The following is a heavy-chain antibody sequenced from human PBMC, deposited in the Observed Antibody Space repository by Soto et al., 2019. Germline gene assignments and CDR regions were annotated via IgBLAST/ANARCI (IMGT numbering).Heavy chain of an antibody. J-gene: IGHJ4*02. Sequence: GESLKISCKGSGYSFTSYWIGWVRQMPGKGLEWMGIIYPGDSDTRYSPSFQGQVTISADKSISTAYLQWSSLKAADTAMYYCARSSDYYDSSGYYQYYFDYWGQGTLVTVSS. V-gene: IGHV5-51*01. D-gene: IGHD3-22*01. CDR2: IYPGDSDT. CDR1: GYSFTSYW. CDR3: ARSSDYYDSSGYYQYYFDY.